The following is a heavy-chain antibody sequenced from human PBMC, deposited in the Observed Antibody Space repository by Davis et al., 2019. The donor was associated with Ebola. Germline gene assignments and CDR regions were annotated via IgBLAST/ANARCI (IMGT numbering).Heavy chain of an antibody. CDR1: GYGFTNYW. CDR2: IYPGDSDT. V-gene: IGHV5-51*01. Sequence: KVSCKGSGYGFTNYWIGWVRQMPGKGLEWMGIIYPGDSDTRYSPSFQGQVTISADKSISTAYLQWSSLKTPDDAIYFWARSSILVVPWGAMDVWGRGTTVTVSS. J-gene: IGHJ6*04. CDR3: ARSSILVVPWGAMDV. D-gene: IGHD3-3*01.